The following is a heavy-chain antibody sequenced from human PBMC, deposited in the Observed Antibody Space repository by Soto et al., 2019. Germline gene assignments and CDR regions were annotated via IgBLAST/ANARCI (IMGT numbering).Heavy chain of an antibody. J-gene: IGHJ5*02. Sequence: ASVEVSCEASGYTFTSYYIHWVRQAPGQGLEWMGIINPSGGSTSYAQKFQGRVTMTRDTSTSTVYMELSSLRSEDTAVYYCAKVSTDTIFGVVNLLVSWFDPWGQGTLVTVSS. V-gene: IGHV1-46*01. CDR3: AKVSTDTIFGVVNLLVSWFDP. D-gene: IGHD3-3*01. CDR1: GYTFTSYY. CDR2: INPSGGST.